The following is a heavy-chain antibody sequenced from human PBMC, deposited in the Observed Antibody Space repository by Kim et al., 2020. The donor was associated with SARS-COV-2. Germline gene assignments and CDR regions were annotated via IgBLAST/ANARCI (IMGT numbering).Heavy chain of an antibody. J-gene: IGHJ4*02. D-gene: IGHD3-9*01. V-gene: IGHV3-7*01. CDR1: GFTFSTYW. CDR2: IKEDGSEN. Sequence: GGSLRLSCTASGFTFSTYWMTWFRQAPGKGLEWVASIKEDGSENYYVDSVKGRFTISRDNANKSLYLHMNSLRAEDTAVYYCARANWFGEKYYFDYWGQGILVTVSS. CDR3: ARANWFGEKYYFDY.